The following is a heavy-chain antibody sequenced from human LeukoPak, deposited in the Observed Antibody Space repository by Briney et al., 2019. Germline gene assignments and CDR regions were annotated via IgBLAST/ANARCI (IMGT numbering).Heavy chain of an antibody. V-gene: IGHV3-23*01. CDR2: ISGSGGST. CDR3: AKDSGEGAFDY. D-gene: IGHD3-10*01. CDR1: GFTFSSYG. Sequence: SGGTLRLSCAASGFTFSSYGMSWVRQAPGKGLEWVSAISGSGGSTYYADSVKGRFTISRDNAKNSLYLQMNSLRAEDTALYYCAKDSGEGAFDYWGQGTLVTVSS. J-gene: IGHJ4*02.